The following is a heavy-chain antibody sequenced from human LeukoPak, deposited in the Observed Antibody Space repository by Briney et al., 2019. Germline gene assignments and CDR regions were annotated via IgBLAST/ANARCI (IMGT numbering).Heavy chain of an antibody. CDR2: INHSGST. CDR1: GGSFSGYY. J-gene: IGHJ1*01. V-gene: IGHV4-34*01. Sequence: RASETLSLTCAVYGGSFSGYYWSWIRQPPGKGLEWIGEINHSGSTNYNPSLKSRVTISVDTSKNQFSLKLSSVTAADTAVYYCARIGYYDSSGYSFQHWGQGTLVTVSS. D-gene: IGHD3-22*01. CDR3: ARIGYYDSSGYSFQH.